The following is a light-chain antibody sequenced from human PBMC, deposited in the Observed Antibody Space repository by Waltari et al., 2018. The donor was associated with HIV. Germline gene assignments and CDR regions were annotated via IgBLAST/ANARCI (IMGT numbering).Light chain of an antibody. CDR1: DLNDNDY. CDR2: EVT. Sequence: QSALTPPASVSGSPGPSITISCDLNDNDYVSWYQRHPGKAPKVIIYEVTIRPSGLSNRFSGSKSGNTATLTISGLQPEDEAYYFCTSYISGTSPVFGRGTRVTVL. J-gene: IGLJ2*01. V-gene: IGLV2-14*01. CDR3: TSYISGTSPV.